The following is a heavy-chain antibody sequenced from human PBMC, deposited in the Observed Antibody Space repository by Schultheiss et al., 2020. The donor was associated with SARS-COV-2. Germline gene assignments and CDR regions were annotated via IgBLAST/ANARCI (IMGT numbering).Heavy chain of an antibody. CDR2: ISYDGSNK. Sequence: GGSLRLSCAASGFTFSSYAMHWVRQAPVKGLEWVAVISYDGSNKYYADSVKGRFTISRDNSKNTLYLQMNSLRAEDTAVYYCARGSSWSPKGNYFDYWGQGTLVTVSS. J-gene: IGHJ4*02. V-gene: IGHV3-30*01. CDR1: GFTFSSYA. D-gene: IGHD6-13*01. CDR3: ARGSSWSPKGNYFDY.